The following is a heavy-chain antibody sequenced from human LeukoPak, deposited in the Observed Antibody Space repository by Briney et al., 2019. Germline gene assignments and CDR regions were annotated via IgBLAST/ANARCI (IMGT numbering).Heavy chain of an antibody. D-gene: IGHD4-17*01. CDR1: GGSISSYY. Sequence: SETLSLTCTVSGGSISSYYWSWIRQPPGKGLEWIGYIYYSGSTNYNPSLKSRVTISVDTSKNHFSLKLGSVTAADTAVYYCAREREGPYGYLDYWGQGTLVTVSS. V-gene: IGHV4-4*08. CDR2: IYYSGST. J-gene: IGHJ4*02. CDR3: AREREGPYGYLDY.